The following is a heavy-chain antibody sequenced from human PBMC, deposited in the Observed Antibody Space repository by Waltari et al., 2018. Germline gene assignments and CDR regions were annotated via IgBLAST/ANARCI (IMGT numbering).Heavy chain of an antibody. CDR1: GGSISSNSYY. CDR3: ERERVGSSDY. Sequence: QLQLQESGPGLVKPSETLSLTCTVSGGSISSNSYYWGWIRQPPGKGLEWIGSLFYSGITYYTPSLKSRVTISVDTSKNQFSLKLSSVSAADTAVYYCERERVGSSDYWGQGTLVTVSS. D-gene: IGHD1-26*01. CDR2: LFYSGIT. J-gene: IGHJ4*02. V-gene: IGHV4-39*07.